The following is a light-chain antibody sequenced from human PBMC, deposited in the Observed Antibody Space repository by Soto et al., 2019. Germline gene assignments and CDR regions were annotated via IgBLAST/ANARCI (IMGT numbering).Light chain of an antibody. Sequence: QSALTQPASVSGSPGQSITISCTGTSSDVGSYNLVSWYQQHPGKAPKLMIYEGSKRPSGVSNRFSGSKSGNTASLTISGLQAEDVADYYCCSYAGVVFGGGTKPTVL. J-gene: IGLJ2*01. CDR2: EGS. CDR3: CSYAGVV. CDR1: SSDVGSYNL. V-gene: IGLV2-23*01.